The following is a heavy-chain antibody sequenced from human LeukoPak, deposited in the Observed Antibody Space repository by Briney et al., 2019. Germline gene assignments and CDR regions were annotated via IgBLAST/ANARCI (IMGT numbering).Heavy chain of an antibody. Sequence: PSETLSLTCTVSGGSFSSGSYYWSWIRQPPGKGLEWIGYIYYSGSTNYNPSLKSRVTISVDTSKNQFSLKLTSVTAADTAVYYCARAARYYDSSGYSFSGPLDYWGQGTLVTVSS. D-gene: IGHD3-22*01. CDR1: GGSFSSGSYY. J-gene: IGHJ4*02. CDR2: IYYSGST. CDR3: ARAARYYDSSGYSFSGPLDY. V-gene: IGHV4-61*01.